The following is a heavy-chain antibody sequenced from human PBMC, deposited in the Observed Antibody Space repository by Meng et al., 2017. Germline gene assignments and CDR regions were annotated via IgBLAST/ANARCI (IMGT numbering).Heavy chain of an antibody. CDR2: ISYDGSNK. Sequence: QGQLVESGGGVVQPGRSLRLSCAASGFTFSSYAMHWVRQAPGKGLEWVAVISYDGSNKYYADSVKGRFTISRDNSKNTLYLQMNSLRAEDTAVYYCARSSGYLDYWGQGTLVTVSS. CDR3: ARSSGYLDY. CDR1: GFTFSSYA. V-gene: IGHV3-30*01. D-gene: IGHD6-19*01. J-gene: IGHJ4*02.